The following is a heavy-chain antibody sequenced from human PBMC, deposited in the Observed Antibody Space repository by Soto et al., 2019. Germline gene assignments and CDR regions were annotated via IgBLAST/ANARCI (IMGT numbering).Heavy chain of an antibody. V-gene: IGHV3-48*01. CDR2: ISIRSTNI. Sequence: EVQLVESGGGWVQPGGSLGFPCAASGSTFRSYAMNWVRKTPGKGLEWVSYISIRSTNIHYADSVKGRFTISRDNAKNSLYLQMNSLGAEDTAVYYCARGAAGNAYFWGQGIPVTVSS. CDR1: GSTFRSYA. CDR3: ARGAAGNAYF. J-gene: IGHJ4*02. D-gene: IGHD6-13*01.